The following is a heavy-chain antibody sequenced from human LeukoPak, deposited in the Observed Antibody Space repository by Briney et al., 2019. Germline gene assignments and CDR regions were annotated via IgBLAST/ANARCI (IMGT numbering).Heavy chain of an antibody. Sequence: SQTLLLTCDISGDSVSSNSVIWNWIRQSPSRGLEWLGRTYYKSKWYNDYATSVQSRITINSDTSRNQFSLQQNSVTPEDTAVYYCARDLHGSRGEFDYWGQGTLVTVSS. CDR3: ARDLHGSRGEFDY. V-gene: IGHV6-1*01. CDR2: TYYKSKWYN. CDR1: GDSVSSNSVI. D-gene: IGHD3-10*01. J-gene: IGHJ4*02.